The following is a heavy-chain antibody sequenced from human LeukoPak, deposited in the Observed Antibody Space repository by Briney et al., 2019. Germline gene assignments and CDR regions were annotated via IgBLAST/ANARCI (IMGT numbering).Heavy chain of an antibody. V-gene: IGHV4-39*07. Sequence: SETLSLTCTVSGGSISSSNYYWGWIRQPPGKGLEWIVYISYSGSTYYNPSLKSRVTISVDTSKNQFSLKLSSVTTADTAVYYCARGGYYGSGNDFRFDPWGQGTLVTVSS. CDR2: ISYSGST. J-gene: IGHJ5*02. CDR3: ARGGYYGSGNDFRFDP. D-gene: IGHD3-10*01. CDR1: GGSISSSNYY.